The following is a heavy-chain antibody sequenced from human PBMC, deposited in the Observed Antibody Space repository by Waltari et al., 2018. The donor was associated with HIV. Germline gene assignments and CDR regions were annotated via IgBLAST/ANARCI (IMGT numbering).Heavy chain of an antibody. D-gene: IGHD3-22*01. CDR1: GFTFTSYG. J-gene: IGHJ4*02. CDR2: ISSDVSNK. V-gene: IGHV3-30*18. CDR3: AKDMHVSSGYLFEY. Sequence: QVQLVESGGGVVQPGRSLSLSCAASGFTFTSYGMHWVRQAPGKGLEWVSIISSDVSNKYYADSVKGRFTISRDNSKNTLYLQRNSLRAEDTAMYYCAKDMHVSSGYLFEYLGQGTLVTVSS.